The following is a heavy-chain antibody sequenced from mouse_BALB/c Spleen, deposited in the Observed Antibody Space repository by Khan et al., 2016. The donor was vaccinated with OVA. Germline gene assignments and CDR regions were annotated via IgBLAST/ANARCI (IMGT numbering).Heavy chain of an antibody. CDR1: GFTFSSFG. V-gene: IGHV5-17*02. J-gene: IGHJ1*01. D-gene: IGHD2-1*01. CDR2: MSSGSSTI. CDR3: ARSGGNFHWYFDV. Sequence: EVQLQESGGGLVQPGGSRKLSCAASGFTFSSFGMHWVRQAPKQGLEWVAYMSSGSSTIYYVDTVQGRFTISRDNPKNTLFLQMTSLRSEDTAMYYCARSGGNFHWYFDVWGAGTSVTVSS.